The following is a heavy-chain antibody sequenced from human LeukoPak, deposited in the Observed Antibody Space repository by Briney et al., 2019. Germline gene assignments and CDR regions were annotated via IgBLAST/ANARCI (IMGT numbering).Heavy chain of an antibody. V-gene: IGHV4-39*01. J-gene: IGHJ4*02. Sequence: SETLSLTCTVSGGSFSSSSYYWGWIRQPPGKGLEWIGSIYYSGSTYYNPSPKSRVTISVDTSKNQFSLKLSSVTAADTAVYYCARHITTLLTGTTRGFDYWGQGTLVTVSS. D-gene: IGHD1-7*01. CDR3: ARHITTLLTGTTRGFDY. CDR2: IYYSGST. CDR1: GGSFSSSSYY.